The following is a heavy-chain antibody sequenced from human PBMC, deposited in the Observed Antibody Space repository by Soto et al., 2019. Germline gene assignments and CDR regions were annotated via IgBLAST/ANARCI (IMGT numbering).Heavy chain of an antibody. CDR3: ARGGTSTTYWGLLYN. CDR2: ISSTTNYI. Sequence: PGGSLRLSCAASGFTFTRYSMNWVRQAPGKGLEWVSSISSTTNYIYYADSMKVRFTVSRDNAKNSVYLEMNSLSAEDTAVYYCARGGTSTTYWGLLYNWGQGTLVPVSS. J-gene: IGHJ4*02. V-gene: IGHV3-21*01. CDR1: GFTFTRYS. D-gene: IGHD7-27*01.